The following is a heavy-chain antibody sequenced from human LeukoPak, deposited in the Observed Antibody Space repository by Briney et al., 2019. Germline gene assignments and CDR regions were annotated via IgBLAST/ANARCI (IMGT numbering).Heavy chain of an antibody. CDR1: GDSVSSNRAS. J-gene: IGHJ5*02. V-gene: IGHV6-1*01. CDR3: AREGWFGEPPSHWFDP. D-gene: IGHD3-10*01. CDR2: TYYTSRWYD. Sequence: SQTLSLTCAISGDSVSSNRASWNWIRQSPSRGLEWLGRTYYTSRWYDDYAVSVKSRISIKPDTSKNQFSLQLNSVTPEDTAVYYCAREGWFGEPPSHWFDPWGQGTLVTVSS.